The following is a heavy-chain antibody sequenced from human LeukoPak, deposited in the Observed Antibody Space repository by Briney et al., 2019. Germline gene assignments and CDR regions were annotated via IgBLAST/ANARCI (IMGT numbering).Heavy chain of an antibody. J-gene: IGHJ5*02. CDR2: ISHSGST. CDR3: ARPAAGIVVVPAGMSWFDP. V-gene: IGHV4-34*01. CDR1: DESFSGYY. D-gene: IGHD2-2*01. Sequence: PSETLSLTCSVYDESFSGYYWSWIRQPPGKGLEWIGEISHSGSTNYNPSLKSRVTISVDTSKNQFSLKLSSVTAADTAVYYCARPAAGIVVVPAGMSWFDPWGQGTLVTVSS.